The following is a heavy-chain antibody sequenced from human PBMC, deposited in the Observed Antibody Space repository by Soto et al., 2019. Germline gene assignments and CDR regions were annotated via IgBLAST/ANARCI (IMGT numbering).Heavy chain of an antibody. V-gene: IGHV3-48*04. CDR2: ISSSSRTI. CDR1: GFTFGSHT. CDR3: ARVPTGALDY. Sequence: EVQLVDSGGGLVQPGGSLRLSCAASGFTFGSHTMNWVRQAPGKGLEWISYISSSSRTIYYADSVKGRFTISRDNAQNSLYLQLTCLGGEGTAVYYCARVPTGALDYWGQGTLFTVSS. J-gene: IGHJ4*02. D-gene: IGHD7-27*01.